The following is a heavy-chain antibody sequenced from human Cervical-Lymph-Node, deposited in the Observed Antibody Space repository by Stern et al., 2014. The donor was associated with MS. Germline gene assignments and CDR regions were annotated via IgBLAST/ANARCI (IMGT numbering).Heavy chain of an antibody. CDR3: TRDLVGTDAFDV. CDR1: GYTFTDYY. Sequence: VQLVESGAALKKPGTSVKGSCQTSGYTFTDYYIHWVRQAPGQGLEWMGRINPDSGGITYAQKFQGRVTMTRDTSRNTAYMELSSLRYDDTAMFYCTRDLVGTDAFDVWGQGTMVIVSS. J-gene: IGHJ3*01. CDR2: INPDSGGI. D-gene: IGHD1-14*01. V-gene: IGHV1-2*06.